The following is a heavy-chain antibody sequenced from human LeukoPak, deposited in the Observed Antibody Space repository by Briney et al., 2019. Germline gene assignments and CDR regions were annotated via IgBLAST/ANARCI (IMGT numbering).Heavy chain of an antibody. CDR1: GFTFSSYG. D-gene: IGHD3-22*01. CDR2: IAYDDK. V-gene: IGHV3-30*18. J-gene: IGHJ3*02. Sequence: GGSLRLSCGASGFTFSSYGMHWVRQAPGKGLEWVAVIAYDDKYYAESVKGRFTISRDKSKNTLYLQMNSLRAEDTAIYYCGKHHYDSSGYEAQDAFDIWGQGTMVTVSS. CDR3: GKHHYDSSGYEAQDAFDI.